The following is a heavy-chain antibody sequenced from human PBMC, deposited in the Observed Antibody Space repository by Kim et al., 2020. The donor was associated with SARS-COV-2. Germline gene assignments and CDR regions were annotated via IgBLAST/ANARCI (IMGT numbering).Heavy chain of an antibody. V-gene: IGHV3-53*01. Sequence: GGSLRLSCAASGFTVSSNYMSWVRQAPGKGLEWVSVIYSGGSTNYADSVKGRFTISRDNSKNTLYLQMNSLRAEDTAVYYCARDYGDFYFDYWGQGTLVTVSS. CDR3: ARDYGDFYFDY. CDR2: IYSGGST. CDR1: GFTVSSNY. D-gene: IGHD4-17*01. J-gene: IGHJ4*02.